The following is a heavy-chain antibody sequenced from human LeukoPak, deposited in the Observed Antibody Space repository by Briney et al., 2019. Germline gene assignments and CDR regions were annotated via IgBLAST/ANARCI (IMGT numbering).Heavy chain of an antibody. CDR2: ISGSGGST. J-gene: IGHJ6*02. CDR1: GFTFSSYA. D-gene: IGHD3-16*01. V-gene: IGHV3-23*01. Sequence: GGSLRLSCAASGFTFSSYAMSWVRQAPGKGLEWVSAISGSGGSTYHADSVKGRFTISRDNSKNTLYLQMNSLRAEDTAVYYCAKRGFGFYYGMDVWGQGTTVTVSS. CDR3: AKRGFGFYYGMDV.